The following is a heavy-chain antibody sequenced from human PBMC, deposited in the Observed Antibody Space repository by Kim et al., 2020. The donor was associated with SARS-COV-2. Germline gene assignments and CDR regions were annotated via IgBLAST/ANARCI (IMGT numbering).Heavy chain of an antibody. V-gene: IGHV3-64D*06. D-gene: IGHD6-19*01. J-gene: IGHJ4*02. CDR1: GFTFSSYV. Sequence: GGSLRLSCSASGFTFSSYVMHWVRQAPGKGLEYVSGISTNGGSTYYADSVKDRFIISRDNSRNMLNLQMSSLRSEDTAVYYCVKERTSGWYDFDYWGQGTLGTVSS. CDR3: VKERTSGWYDFDY. CDR2: ISTNGGST.